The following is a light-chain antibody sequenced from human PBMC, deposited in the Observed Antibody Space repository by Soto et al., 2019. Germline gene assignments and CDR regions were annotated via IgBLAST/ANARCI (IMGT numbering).Light chain of an antibody. Sequence: QSALTQPASVSGSPGQSITISCTGTSSDVGGYKYFSWYQQHPDKAPKLIIFEVSNRPSGISSRFSGSKSGNTASLTISGLQAEDEADYYCASYTSSSTSVIFGRGTQLTVL. CDR3: ASYTSSSTSVI. J-gene: IGLJ2*01. V-gene: IGLV2-14*01. CDR2: EVS. CDR1: SSDVGGYKY.